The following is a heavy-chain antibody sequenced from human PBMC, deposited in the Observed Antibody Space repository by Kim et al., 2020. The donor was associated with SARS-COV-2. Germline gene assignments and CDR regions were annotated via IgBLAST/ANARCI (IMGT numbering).Heavy chain of an antibody. CDR2: ISSSGSTI. Sequence: GGSLRLSCAASGFTFSSYEMNWVRQAPGKGLEWVSYISSSGSTIYYADSVKGRFTISRDNAKNSLYLQMNSLRAEDTAVYYCAREDYGSGRSLDYWGQGTLVTVSS. V-gene: IGHV3-48*03. J-gene: IGHJ4*02. CDR1: GFTFSSYE. CDR3: AREDYGSGRSLDY. D-gene: IGHD3-10*01.